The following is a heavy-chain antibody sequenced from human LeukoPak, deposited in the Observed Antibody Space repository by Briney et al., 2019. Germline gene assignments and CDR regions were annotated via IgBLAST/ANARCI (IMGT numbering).Heavy chain of an antibody. CDR2: ISSSGSTI. CDR1: GFTFSDYY. Sequence: GGSLRLSCAASGFTFSDYYMSWIRQAPGKGLEWVSYISSSGSTIYYADSVKGRFTISRDNSKNTLYLQMNSLRTEDTAVYYCTTRTQNLRYFDYWGQGTLVTVSS. V-gene: IGHV3-11*01. CDR3: TTRTQNLRYFDY. J-gene: IGHJ4*02. D-gene: IGHD3-9*01.